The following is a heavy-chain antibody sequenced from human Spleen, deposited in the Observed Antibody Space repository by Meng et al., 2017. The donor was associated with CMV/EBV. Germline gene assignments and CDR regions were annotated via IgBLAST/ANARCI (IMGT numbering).Heavy chain of an antibody. CDR1: GGSINPYF. D-gene: IGHD6-19*01. CDR3: ASFPPPGKQWLVTDY. Sequence: VPLTESGPGRVKPSETLSLTCTVAGGSINPYFWNWIRQPPGKGLEWIGEINHSGSTNYNPSLKSRVTISVDKSKNQFSLKLSSVTAADTAVYYCASFPPPGKQWLVTDYWGQGTLVTVSS. CDR2: INHSGST. V-gene: IGHV4-34*10. J-gene: IGHJ4*02.